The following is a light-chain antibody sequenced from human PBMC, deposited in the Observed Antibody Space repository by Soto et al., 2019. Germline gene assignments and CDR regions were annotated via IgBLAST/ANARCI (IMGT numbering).Light chain of an antibody. CDR3: CSYAGSSTV. CDR2: EAS. CDR1: SSDVGSYNL. V-gene: IGLV2-23*01. J-gene: IGLJ3*02. Sequence: QSVLTQPASVSGSPGQSITVSCTGTSSDVGSYNLVSWYQQHPGKAPKLMIYEASKRPSGVSNRFSGSKSGNTASLTISGLQAEDEADYYCCSYAGSSTVFGGGTKLTVL.